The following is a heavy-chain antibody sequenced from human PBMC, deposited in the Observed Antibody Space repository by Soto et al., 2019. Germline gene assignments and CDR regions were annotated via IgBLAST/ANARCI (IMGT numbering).Heavy chain of an antibody. CDR1: VFTFSSYA. CDR3: AKPYYDFWSGYSYFDN. J-gene: IGHJ4*02. V-gene: IGHV3-23*01. CDR2: ITGSGTIT. D-gene: IGHD3-3*01. Sequence: EVQLLESGGGLVQPGGSLRLSCAASVFTFSSYAMSWVRQAPGKGLEWVSAITGSGTITYYADSVKGRFTISRDNSKNTLYLQMNSLRAEDTAVYYCAKPYYDFWSGYSYFDNWGPVTLVTVSS.